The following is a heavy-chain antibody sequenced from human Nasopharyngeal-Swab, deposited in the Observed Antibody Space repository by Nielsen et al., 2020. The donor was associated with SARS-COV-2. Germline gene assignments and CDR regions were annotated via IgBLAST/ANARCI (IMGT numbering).Heavy chain of an antibody. V-gene: IGHV3-21*01. CDR3: ARIAGRGSIYYYYMDV. J-gene: IGHJ6*03. Sequence: WIRQPPGKGLEWVSSISGSGSYVYYADSVKGRFTISKDSAKSSLYLQMNSLRAEDTAVYFCARIAGRGSIYYYYMDVWGTGTTVTVS. CDR2: ISGSGSYV. D-gene: IGHD1-26*01.